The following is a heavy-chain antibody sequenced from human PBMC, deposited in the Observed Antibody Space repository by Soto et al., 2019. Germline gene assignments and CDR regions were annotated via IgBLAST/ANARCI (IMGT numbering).Heavy chain of an antibody. D-gene: IGHD3-3*01. Sequence: EVQLLESGGGLVQPGGSLRLSCGSSGFNFANYAMGWVRQAPGKGLEWVSGISSTGRRTYYADSVRGRFSISRDNSKNTVDLQINSLRAEDTAVYYCAKVATVGVVVEYFDHWGQGSLVTVSS. CDR2: ISSTGRRT. V-gene: IGHV3-23*01. J-gene: IGHJ4*02. CDR3: AKVATVGVVVEYFDH. CDR1: GFNFANYA.